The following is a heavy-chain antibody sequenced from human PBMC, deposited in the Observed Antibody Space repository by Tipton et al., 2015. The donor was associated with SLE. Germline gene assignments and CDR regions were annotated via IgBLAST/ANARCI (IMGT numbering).Heavy chain of an antibody. Sequence: LRLSCAVYGGSFSDYFWTWIRQSPGKGLEWIGDVNHSGSTDYHPSLKSRVTMSVDTSKNQFSLKLTPVTAADTALYYCARCTIFGVVRGSFDSWGQGTLVTVS. CDR1: GGSFSDYF. CDR3: ARCTIFGVVRGSFDS. CDR2: VNHSGST. V-gene: IGHV4-34*01. D-gene: IGHD3-3*01. J-gene: IGHJ4*02.